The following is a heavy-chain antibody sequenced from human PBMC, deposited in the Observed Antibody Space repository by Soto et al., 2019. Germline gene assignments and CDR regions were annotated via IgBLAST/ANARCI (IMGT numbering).Heavy chain of an antibody. CDR1: GYTFTGNS. Sequence: ASVKVSCKASGYTFTGNSLHWVRQAPGQGLEWMGRINPNNGGANYAQKFQGRVTMTRDKSTSTAYMELSSLRSEDTAVYYCALRGGRDIVVVVAATARRYYGLDVWAQRTTVTVSS. J-gene: IGHJ6*02. V-gene: IGHV1-2*02. D-gene: IGHD2-15*01. CDR3: ALRGGRDIVVVVAATARRYYGLDV. CDR2: INPNNGGA.